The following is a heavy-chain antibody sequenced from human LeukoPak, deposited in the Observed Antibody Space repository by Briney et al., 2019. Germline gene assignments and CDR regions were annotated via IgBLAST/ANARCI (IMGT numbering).Heavy chain of an antibody. D-gene: IGHD6-13*01. Sequence: PGGSLRLSCAASGFTFSSYGMHWVRQAPGKGLEWVAVISYDGSNKYYADSVKGRFTISRDNSKNTLYLQMNSLRAEDTAVYYCAKPSSSWYGAFDIWGQGTMVTVSS. V-gene: IGHV3-30*18. CDR3: AKPSSSWYGAFDI. CDR2: ISYDGSNK. CDR1: GFTFSSYG. J-gene: IGHJ3*02.